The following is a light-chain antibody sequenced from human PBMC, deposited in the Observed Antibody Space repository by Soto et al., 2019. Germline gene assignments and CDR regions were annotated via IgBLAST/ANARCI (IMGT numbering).Light chain of an antibody. CDR2: AAS. CDR1: KAVRAN. Sequence: DIQMTQSPSSLSASVEAEVPTLGRPGKAVRANLLWYQQRQGRAPKLLIYAASNLLSGVPSRFSGSGSGTNFTLTISSLQPEDFATYYCQQSYRTPHTFGQGTKLETK. V-gene: IGKV1-39*01. J-gene: IGKJ2*01. CDR3: QQSYRTPHT.